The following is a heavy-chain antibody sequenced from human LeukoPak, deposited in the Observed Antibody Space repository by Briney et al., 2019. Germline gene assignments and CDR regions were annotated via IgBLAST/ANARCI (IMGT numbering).Heavy chain of an antibody. CDR3: ARGTIVVVPAATYYDFWSGYSWFDP. J-gene: IGHJ5*02. Sequence: KPSETLSLTXAVYGGSFSGYYWSWIRQPPGKGLEWIGEINHSGSTNYNPSLKSRVTISVDTSKNQFSLKLSSVTAADTAVYYCARGTIVVVPAATYYDFWSGYSWFDPWGQGTLVTVSS. V-gene: IGHV4-34*01. D-gene: IGHD3-3*01. CDR2: INHSGST. CDR1: GGSFSGYY.